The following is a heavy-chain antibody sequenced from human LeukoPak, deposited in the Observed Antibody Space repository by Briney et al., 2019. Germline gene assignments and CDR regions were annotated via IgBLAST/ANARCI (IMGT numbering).Heavy chain of an antibody. D-gene: IGHD2-15*01. V-gene: IGHV4-59*01. CDR2: IYYSGST. CDR3: ARLSVVVVAATVL. Sequence: PSETLSLTCTVSGGCISSYYWSWIRRPPGKGLEWIGYIYYSGSTNYNPSLKSRVTISVDTSKNQFSLKLSSVTGADTAVYYCARLSVVVVAATVLWGQGTLVTVSS. J-gene: IGHJ4*02. CDR1: GGCISSYY.